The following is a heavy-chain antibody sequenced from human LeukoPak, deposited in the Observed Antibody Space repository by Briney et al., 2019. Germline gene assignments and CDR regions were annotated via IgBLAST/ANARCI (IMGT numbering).Heavy chain of an antibody. V-gene: IGHV3-23*01. CDR1: GFTFSSYA. Sequence: GGSLRLSCAASGFTFSSYAMSWVRQAPGKGLEWVSGISGSGGSTYYADSVKGRFTISKDHSKNTLYVQMNSLRAEDTAVYYCAIPIREYSYGYRDYWGQGTLVTVSS. J-gene: IGHJ4*02. D-gene: IGHD5-18*01. CDR3: AIPIREYSYGYRDY. CDR2: ISGSGGST.